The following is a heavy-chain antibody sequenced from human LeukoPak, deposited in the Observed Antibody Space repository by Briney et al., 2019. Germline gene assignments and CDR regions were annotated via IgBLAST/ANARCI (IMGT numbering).Heavy chain of an antibody. V-gene: IGHV3-7*04. CDR2: IKQDGSEK. J-gene: IGHJ4*02. CDR3: ARWAESSGYYYIDY. Sequence: GGSLRLSCAASGFTFNYHWMTWVRQGPGKGLELVANIKQDGSEKYYVDSVKGRFTISRDNAKNSLYLQMNSLRAEDTAVYYCARWAESSGYYYIDYWGQGTLVTVSS. D-gene: IGHD3-22*01. CDR1: GFTFNYHW.